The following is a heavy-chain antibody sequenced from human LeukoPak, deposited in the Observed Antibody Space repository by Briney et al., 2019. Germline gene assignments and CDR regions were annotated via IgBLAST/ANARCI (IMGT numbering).Heavy chain of an antibody. CDR3: ARDVGLSSGYGL. CDR1: GFTFIRYD. V-gene: IGHV3-53*01. D-gene: IGHD3-22*01. J-gene: IGHJ4*02. Sequence: GGSLRLSCAASGFTFIRYDMSWVRQAPGKGLEWVSVIYSGGSTYYADSVKGRFTISRDNSKNTVYLQMNSLRAEDTAVYYCARDVGLSSGYGLWDQGTLVTVSS. CDR2: IYSGGST.